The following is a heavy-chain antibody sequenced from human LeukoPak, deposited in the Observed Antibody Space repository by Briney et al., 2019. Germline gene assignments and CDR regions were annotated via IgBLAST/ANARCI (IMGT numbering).Heavy chain of an antibody. V-gene: IGHV4-34*01. CDR2: INHSGST. CDR3: ARGPVEMATIDSPFDY. CDR1: GGSFSGYY. J-gene: IGHJ4*02. Sequence: SETLSLTCAVYGGSFSGYYWSWLRQPPGRGLAWIGEINHSGSTNYNPSLKSRVTISVDTSKNQFSLKLSSVAAADTAVYYCARGPVEMATIDSPFDYWGQGTLVTVSS. D-gene: IGHD5-24*01.